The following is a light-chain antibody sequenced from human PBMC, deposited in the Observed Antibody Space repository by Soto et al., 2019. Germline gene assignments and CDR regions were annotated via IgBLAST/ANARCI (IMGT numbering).Light chain of an antibody. CDR3: SSYTISSTYV. CDR1: SSDVGGYNY. CDR2: DVS. J-gene: IGLJ1*01. Sequence: QPVLTQPASVSGSPGQSIAISCTGTSSDVGGYNYVSWYQQHPGKAPKLLINDVSNRPSGVSRRFSGSKSGNTASLTISGLQAEDEADYYCSSYTISSTYVFGTGTKLTVL. V-gene: IGLV2-14*01.